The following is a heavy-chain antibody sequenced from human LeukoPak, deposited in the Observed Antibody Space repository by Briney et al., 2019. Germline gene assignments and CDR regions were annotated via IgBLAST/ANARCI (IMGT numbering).Heavy chain of an antibody. V-gene: IGHV4-61*08. J-gene: IGHJ5*02. Sequence: KTSETLSLTCAVSGGSISSGGYSWSWIRQPPGKGLEWIGYIYYSGSTNYNPSLKSRVTISVDTSKNQFSLKLSSVTAADTAVYYCARGADDYNYNWFDPWGQGTLVTVSS. CDR1: GGSISSGGYS. CDR3: ARGADDYNYNWFDP. D-gene: IGHD5-24*01. CDR2: IYYSGST.